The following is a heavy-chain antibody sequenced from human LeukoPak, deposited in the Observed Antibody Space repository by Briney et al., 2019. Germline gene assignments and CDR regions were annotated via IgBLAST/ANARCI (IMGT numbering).Heavy chain of an antibody. CDR3: ARGGASTDITMIVVVTHIDAFDI. D-gene: IGHD3-22*01. V-gene: IGHV1-18*04. J-gene: IGHJ3*02. Sequence: ASVKVSCKASGYTFTSYYMHWVRQAPGQGLEWMGWISAYNGNTNYAQKLQGRVTMTTDTSTSTAYMELRSLRSDDTAVYYCARGGASTDITMIVVVTHIDAFDIWGQGTMVTVSS. CDR1: GYTFTSYY. CDR2: ISAYNGNT.